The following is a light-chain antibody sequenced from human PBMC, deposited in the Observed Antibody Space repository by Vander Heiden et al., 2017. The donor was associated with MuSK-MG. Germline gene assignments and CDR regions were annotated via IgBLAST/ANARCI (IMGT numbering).Light chain of an antibody. CDR2: AAS. Sequence: DIQMTQSPSSLSASVGDRVTITCRASQSISTSLHWYQQKAGKAPKLLIYAASSLQSGVPSRFNGSGSGTDFTLTISMLQPEDIATYYCQQSVSSPLTFGGGTKVEIK. J-gene: IGKJ4*01. CDR3: QQSVSSPLT. V-gene: IGKV1-39*01. CDR1: QSISTS.